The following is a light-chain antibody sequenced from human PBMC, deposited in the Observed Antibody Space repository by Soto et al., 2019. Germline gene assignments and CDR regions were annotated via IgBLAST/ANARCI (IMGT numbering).Light chain of an antibody. CDR1: QSISSY. Sequence: DIQMTQSPSYLSPSVGDRRSISCRASQSISSYLNWYKQKPGKAPQLLIYDASSLETGVPSRFSGSGSGTDFTLTISSLQPEDFARYYCQQSDNLPLIFGQGTRVEI. V-gene: IGKV1-33*01. J-gene: IGKJ5*01. CDR3: QQSDNLPLI. CDR2: DAS.